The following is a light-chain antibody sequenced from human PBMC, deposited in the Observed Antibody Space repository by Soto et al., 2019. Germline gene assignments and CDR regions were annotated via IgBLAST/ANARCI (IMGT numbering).Light chain of an antibody. J-gene: IGKJ1*01. CDR3: QQYNTHST. Sequence: DIQLPQSPSFLSASVGDRVTITCRASQGISSYLAWYQQQPGKAPNLLIYKASTLKSGVPSRFSGSGSGTEFTLTINSLKPDDFATYYCQQYNTHSTVGQGTKVDIK. V-gene: IGKV1-9*01. CDR2: KAS. CDR1: QGISSY.